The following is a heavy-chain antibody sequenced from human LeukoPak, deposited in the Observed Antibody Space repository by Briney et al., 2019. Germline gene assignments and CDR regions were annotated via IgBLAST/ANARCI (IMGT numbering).Heavy chain of an antibody. Sequence: PGGSLRLSCAASGFTFSSYAMSWVRQAPGKGPEWVSTISGSGGNTYYADSVKGRFTISRDNAKNSLYLQMNSLRAEDTAVYYCARRAGVRYFDGEHAFDIWGQGTMVTVSS. D-gene: IGHD3-9*01. V-gene: IGHV3-23*01. J-gene: IGHJ3*02. CDR3: ARRAGVRYFDGEHAFDI. CDR1: GFTFSSYA. CDR2: ISGSGGNT.